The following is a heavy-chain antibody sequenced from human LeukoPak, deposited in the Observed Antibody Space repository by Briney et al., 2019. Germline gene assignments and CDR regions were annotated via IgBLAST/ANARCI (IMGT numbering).Heavy chain of an antibody. CDR1: GYTFTSYD. CDR3: ARGRGFCSSTSGYNWFDP. J-gene: IGHJ5*02. Sequence: ASVKVSCKASGYTFTSYDINWVRQATGQGLEWMGWMNPNSGNTGYAQKFQGRVTMTRNTAISTAYMELSSLRSEDTAVYYCARGRGFCSSTSGYNWFDPWGQGTLVTVSS. CDR2: MNPNSGNT. D-gene: IGHD2-2*01. V-gene: IGHV1-8*01.